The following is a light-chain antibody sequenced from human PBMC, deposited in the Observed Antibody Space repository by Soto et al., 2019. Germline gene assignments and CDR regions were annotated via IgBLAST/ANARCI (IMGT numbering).Light chain of an antibody. CDR3: MQGTHWPNT. CDR1: QSLVSSDGNTY. J-gene: IGKJ2*01. CDR2: EVF. V-gene: IGKV2-30*01. Sequence: DVVMTQSPLSLPVTLGQPASISCRSSQSLVSSDGNTYLNWFQQRPGQSPRRLIYEVFNRDSGVTDRFSGSGSGTDFTLIINRVEADDRVMYYCMQGTHWPNTVGRGTKLEIK.